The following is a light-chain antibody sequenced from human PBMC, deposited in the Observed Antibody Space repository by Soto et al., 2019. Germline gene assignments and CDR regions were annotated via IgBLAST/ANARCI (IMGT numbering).Light chain of an antibody. Sequence: QSVLTQPPSVSGAPGQRVTISCTGSSSNIGAGYGVHWYIQLPGTAPKLLVYGDSNRPSGVTDRFSGSKSDTSASLAITGLQAEDESDYYCQSYDSSLSGVIFGGGTK. CDR1: SSNIGAGYG. V-gene: IGLV1-40*01. CDR3: QSYDSSLSGVI. J-gene: IGLJ2*01. CDR2: GDS.